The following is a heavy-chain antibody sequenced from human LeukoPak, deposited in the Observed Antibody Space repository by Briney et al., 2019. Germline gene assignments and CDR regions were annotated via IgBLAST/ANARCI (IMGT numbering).Heavy chain of an antibody. V-gene: IGHV1-18*01. Sequence: GASVKVSCKASGYTFTSYGISWVRQAPGQGLEWMGWISAYNGNTNYAQKFQGRVTITADESTSTAYMELSSLRSEDTAVYYCASELGEYCSGGSCYSGWFDPGGQGTLVTVSS. CDR1: GYTFTSYG. J-gene: IGHJ5*02. CDR3: ASELGEYCSGGSCYSGWFDP. D-gene: IGHD2-15*01. CDR2: ISAYNGNT.